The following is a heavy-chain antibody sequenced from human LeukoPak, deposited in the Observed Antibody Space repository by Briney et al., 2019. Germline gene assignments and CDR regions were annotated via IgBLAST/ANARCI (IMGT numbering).Heavy chain of an antibody. CDR2: INHSGST. Sequence: PSETLSLTCAVYGGSFSGYYWSWIRQPPGKGLEWIGEINHSGSTNYNPSLKSRVTISVDTSKNQFSLKLSSVTAADTAVYYCARGRDSSSWIYWFDPWGQGTLVTVSS. CDR1: GGSFSGYY. V-gene: IGHV4-34*01. J-gene: IGHJ5*02. D-gene: IGHD6-13*01. CDR3: ARGRDSSSWIYWFDP.